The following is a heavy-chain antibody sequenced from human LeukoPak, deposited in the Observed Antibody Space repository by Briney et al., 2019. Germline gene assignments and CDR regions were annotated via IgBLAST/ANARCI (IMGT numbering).Heavy chain of an antibody. D-gene: IGHD1-20*01. Sequence: ASVKVSCKASGYTFIGYYLHWVRQAPGQGLEWMGWIKSNSGGTKYAQKFQGRVTMTRDTSISTAYMELSSLMPDDTAVYYCARPVLKGYDNCGYWGQGTLVTVSS. CDR2: IKSNSGGT. CDR3: ARPVLKGYDNCGY. CDR1: GYTFIGYY. V-gene: IGHV1-2*02. J-gene: IGHJ4*02.